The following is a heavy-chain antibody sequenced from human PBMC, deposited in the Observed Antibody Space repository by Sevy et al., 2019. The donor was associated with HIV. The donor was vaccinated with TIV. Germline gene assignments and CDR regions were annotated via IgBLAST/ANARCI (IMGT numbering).Heavy chain of an antibody. CDR2: ISGGGGST. CDR1: GFTFSSYA. V-gene: IGHV3-23*01. D-gene: IGHD3-22*01. CDR3: AKLDYYDSSFFDY. Sequence: GSLRLSCAASGFTFSSYAMSWVRQAPGKGLEWVSAISGGGGSTYYAVSVKGRFTISRDNSKNTQYLQMNSLSAEDMGVYYCAKLDYYDSSFFDYWGQGTLVTVSS. J-gene: IGHJ4*02.